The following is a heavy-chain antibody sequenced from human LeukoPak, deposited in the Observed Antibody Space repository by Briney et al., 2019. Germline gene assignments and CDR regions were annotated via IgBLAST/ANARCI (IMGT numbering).Heavy chain of an antibody. V-gene: IGHV4-30-4*01. CDR2: IYYSGST. CDR3: ARDRYSYGENFDY. CDR1: GGSISSGGYY. Sequence: SETLSLTCTVSGGSISSGGYYWSWIRQPPGKGLEWIGYIYYSGSTYYNPSLKSRVTISVDTSKNQFSLKLSSVTAADTAVYYCARDRYSYGENFDYWGQGTLVTVSS. J-gene: IGHJ4*02. D-gene: IGHD5-18*01.